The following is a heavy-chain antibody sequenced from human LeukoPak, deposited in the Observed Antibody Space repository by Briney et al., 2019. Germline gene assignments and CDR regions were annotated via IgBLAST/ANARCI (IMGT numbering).Heavy chain of an antibody. J-gene: IGHJ4*02. CDR1: GFSFEDYA. D-gene: IGHD1-26*01. V-gene: IGHV3-9*01. Sequence: GGSLRLSCADSGFSFEDYAMHWVRQAPGKGREWVSTISWNSRTIGYADSEKGRFNITRDNAKNSLYLQMNSLTGEDRAVYYCVKGVGVNKGYYFDHWGQGSLVTVSS. CDR3: VKGVGVNKGYYFDH. CDR2: ISWNSRTI.